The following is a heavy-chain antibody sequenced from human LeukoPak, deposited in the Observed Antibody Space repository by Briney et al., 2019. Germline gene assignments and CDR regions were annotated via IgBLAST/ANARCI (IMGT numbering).Heavy chain of an antibody. Sequence: GASVKVSCKASGGTFSSYAISWVRQAPGQGLEWMGRIIPILGIANYAQKFQGRVTITADKSTSTAYMELSSLRSEDTAVYYCARDDWNIAVAGFDYWGQGTLVTVSS. D-gene: IGHD6-19*01. CDR3: ARDDWNIAVAGFDY. CDR2: IIPILGIA. J-gene: IGHJ4*02. CDR1: GGTFSSYA. V-gene: IGHV1-69*04.